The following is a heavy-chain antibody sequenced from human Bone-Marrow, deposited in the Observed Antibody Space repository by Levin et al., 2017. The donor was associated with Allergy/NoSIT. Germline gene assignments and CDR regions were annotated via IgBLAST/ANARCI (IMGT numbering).Heavy chain of an antibody. CDR1: GGSIKSDDYY. Sequence: RASETLSLTCTVSGGSIKSDDYYWNWIRQHPGKGLEWIGYIYHSGSTYYSPSLKSRVAISVDTSKNQFSLKLTSVTAADTAVYYCAQNMLQGAIDCFDPWGQGTLVTVSS. D-gene: IGHD3-10*01. CDR3: AQNMLQGAIDCFDP. V-gene: IGHV4-31*03. CDR2: IYHSGST. J-gene: IGHJ5*02.